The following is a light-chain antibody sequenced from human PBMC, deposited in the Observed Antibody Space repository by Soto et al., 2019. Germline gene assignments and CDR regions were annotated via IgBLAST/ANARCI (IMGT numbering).Light chain of an antibody. CDR3: SSYTRSSTVV. CDR2: DVS. J-gene: IGLJ2*01. CDR1: SSDVGGYNY. Sequence: QSALPQPASGSGSPGQSITISCTGTSSDVGGYNYVSWYQQHPGKAPKLMMYDVSNRPSGVSNRFSGSKSGNTASLTISWVQAEDEYDYYCSSYTRSSTVVFGGGTKLTVL. V-gene: IGLV2-14*01.